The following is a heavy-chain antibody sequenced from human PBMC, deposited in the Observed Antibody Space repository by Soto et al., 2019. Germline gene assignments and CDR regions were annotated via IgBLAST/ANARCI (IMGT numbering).Heavy chain of an antibody. J-gene: IGHJ4*02. CDR3: ARDIGYCSGGSCYSGDY. CDR2: ISAYNGNT. V-gene: IGHV1-18*01. D-gene: IGHD2-15*01. Sequence: ASVKVSCKASGYTFTSYGISWVRQAPGQGFEWMGWISAYNGNTNYAQKLQGRVTMTTDTSTSTAYMELRSLRSDDTAVYYCARDIGYCSGGSCYSGDYWGQGTLVTVSS. CDR1: GYTFTSYG.